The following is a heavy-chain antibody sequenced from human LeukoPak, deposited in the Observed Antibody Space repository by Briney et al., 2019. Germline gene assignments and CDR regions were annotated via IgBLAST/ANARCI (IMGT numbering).Heavy chain of an antibody. D-gene: IGHD1-26*01. V-gene: IGHV1-2*02. Sequence: ASVKVSCKASGYTFTHYYTLWIRQAPGQGLEWMGWVNPDSGGTFYAQEFQGRVTMTRDTSISTASIQLSRLRSDDTAVYYCARGRRILVGDTNAGDFFDFWGQGTLVTVSS. J-gene: IGHJ4*02. CDR2: VNPDSGGT. CDR1: GYTFTHYY. CDR3: ARGRRILVGDTNAGDFFDF.